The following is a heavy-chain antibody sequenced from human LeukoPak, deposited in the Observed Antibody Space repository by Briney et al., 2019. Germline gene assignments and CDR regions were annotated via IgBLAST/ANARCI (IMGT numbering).Heavy chain of an antibody. CDR3: ARYFDGRALDY. Sequence: SETLSLTCTVSGGSISSYFWSWIRQPPGKGLEWIGYIYYTGSTNYNPSLKSRVTISVDTSKNQFSLKLSSVTAADTAVYYCARYFDGRALDYWGQGTLVTVSS. CDR1: GGSISSYF. V-gene: IGHV4-59*01. D-gene: IGHD2/OR15-2a*01. CDR2: IYYTGST. J-gene: IGHJ4*02.